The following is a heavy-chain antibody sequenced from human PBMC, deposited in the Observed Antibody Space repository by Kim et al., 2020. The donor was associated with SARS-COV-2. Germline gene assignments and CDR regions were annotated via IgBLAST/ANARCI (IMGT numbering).Heavy chain of an antibody. D-gene: IGHD6-13*01. CDR2: IWYDGSNE. CDR1: GFTFSTHG. V-gene: IGHV3-33*03. CDR3: AKGVAAAGYYGMDV. J-gene: IGHJ6*02. Sequence: GGSLRLSCVASGFTFSTHGMYWVRQGPGKGLEWVAYIWYDGSNEDYGDSVKGRFTISRDNSKRTLYLEMNSLRVDDTALYYCAKGVAAAGYYGMDVWGQG.